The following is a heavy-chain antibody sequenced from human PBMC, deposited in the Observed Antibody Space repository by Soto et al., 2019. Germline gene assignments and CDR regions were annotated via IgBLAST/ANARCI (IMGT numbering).Heavy chain of an antibody. CDR1: GLSFDDYA. CDR3: AKLEGAFDI. Sequence: EVQLVESGGGLEQPGRSLRLSCAASGLSFDDYAMHWVRQAPGKGLEWVSGISWNSGNIGYVDSVKGRFTISRDNAKNSLYLQMNSLRAEDTALYYCAKLEGAFDIWGRGTMVTVSS. J-gene: IGHJ3*02. V-gene: IGHV3-9*01. CDR2: ISWNSGNI. D-gene: IGHD1-26*01.